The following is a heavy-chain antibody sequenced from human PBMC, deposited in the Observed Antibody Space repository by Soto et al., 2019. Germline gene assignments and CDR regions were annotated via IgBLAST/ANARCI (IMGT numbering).Heavy chain of an antibody. D-gene: IGHD5-18*01. CDR1: GGSISSEGYY. CDR3: ARGRGYSYGPYYFDY. J-gene: IGHJ4*02. Sequence: QVPLQESGPGLVKPSQTLSLTCTVSGGSISSEGYYWSWFRQLPGKGLEWIGDIYYSGTTYHNPSLRGRLNISGDASKNQFSLKLSSVTDADTALYYCARGRGYSYGPYYFDYWGQGTLVTVSS. V-gene: IGHV4-31*03. CDR2: IYYSGTT.